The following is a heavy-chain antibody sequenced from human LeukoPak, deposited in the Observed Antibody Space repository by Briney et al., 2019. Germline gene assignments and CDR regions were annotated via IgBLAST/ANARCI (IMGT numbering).Heavy chain of an antibody. D-gene: IGHD3-10*01. V-gene: IGHV3-11*04. CDR1: GFTFSDYY. CDR2: ISSSGSTI. Sequence: PGGSLRLSCAASGFTFSDYYMSWIRQAPGKGLEWVSYISSSGSTIYYADSVKGRFTISRDNAKNSLYLQMNSLRAEDTAVYYCKRDVSHILRGPWGIFFDMWGKGKMVTAFS. J-gene: IGHJ3*02. CDR3: KRDVSHILRGPWGIFFDM.